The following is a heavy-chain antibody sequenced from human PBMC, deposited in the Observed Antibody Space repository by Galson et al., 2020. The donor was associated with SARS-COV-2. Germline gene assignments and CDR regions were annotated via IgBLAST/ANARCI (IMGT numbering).Heavy chain of an antibody. CDR3: ARVRLVTTEDYYFDY. D-gene: IGHD4-17*01. J-gene: IGHJ4*02. CDR2: ISYDGSHK. V-gene: IGHV3-30*03. CDR1: GFTFSSIA. Sequence: GESLKISCAASGFTFSSIAMHWVRQAPGKGLEWVAVISYDGSHKYYADSVKGRFTVSRDNSKNTLFLEMNSLRAEDTAVYYCARVRLVTTEDYYFDYWGQGTLVTVSS.